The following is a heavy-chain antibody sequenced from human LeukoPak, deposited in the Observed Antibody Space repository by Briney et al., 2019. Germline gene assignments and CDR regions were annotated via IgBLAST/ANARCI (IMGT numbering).Heavy chain of an antibody. CDR2: ISSSSNTI. CDR1: GFTFSGYS. J-gene: IGHJ4*02. D-gene: IGHD3-9*01. CDR3: ARDPDDIDY. V-gene: IGHV3-48*01. Sequence: GGSLRLSCAASGFTFSGYSMNWVRQAPGKGLEWVSYISSSSNTIHYADSVKGRFTISRDNAKNSLYLQMNSLRAEDTAVYYCARDPDDIDYWGQGTLVTVSS.